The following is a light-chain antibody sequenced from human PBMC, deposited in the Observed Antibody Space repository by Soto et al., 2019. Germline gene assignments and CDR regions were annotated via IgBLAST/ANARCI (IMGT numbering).Light chain of an antibody. CDR2: AAS. Sequence: DIQMTQSPSSLSASVGDGVTITCRASQSISSYVSWYQQKPGKAPKLLIYAASRLQSGVPSRFSGSRSGTDFTLTISRLDPEDFAVYYCHQSGSSPLTFGPGTKVDVK. CDR3: HQSGSSPLT. CDR1: QSISSY. V-gene: IGKV1-39*01. J-gene: IGKJ3*01.